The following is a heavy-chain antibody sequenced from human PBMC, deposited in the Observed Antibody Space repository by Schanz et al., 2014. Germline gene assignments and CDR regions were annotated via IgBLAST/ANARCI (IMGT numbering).Heavy chain of an antibody. D-gene: IGHD2-15*01. CDR1: GGSISGSSYH. J-gene: IGHJ6*02. CDR2: ISYSGST. V-gene: IGHV4-39*01. CDR3: ARQERGIWGHNGMDV. Sequence: QLQLQESGPGLVKPSETLSLTCTVSGGSISGSSYHWGWTRQPPGKGPEWIGTISYSGSTYYNPPLKSRSTRPENPPKTRFPLKLSSVTAADTAIYYCARQERGIWGHNGMDVWGQGTTVTVSS.